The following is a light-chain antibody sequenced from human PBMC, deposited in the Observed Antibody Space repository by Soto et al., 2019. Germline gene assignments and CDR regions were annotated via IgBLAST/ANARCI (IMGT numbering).Light chain of an antibody. CDR2: SNN. Sequence: QPVLTQPPSASGTPGQRVTISCSGSSSNIGSNTVNWYQQLQGTAPKLLIYSNNQRPSGVPDRFSGSKSGTSASLAISGLQSEDEADYDCAAWDDSLDGPNWVFGGGTKLT. V-gene: IGLV1-44*01. CDR3: AAWDDSLDGPNWV. J-gene: IGLJ3*02. CDR1: SSNIGSNT.